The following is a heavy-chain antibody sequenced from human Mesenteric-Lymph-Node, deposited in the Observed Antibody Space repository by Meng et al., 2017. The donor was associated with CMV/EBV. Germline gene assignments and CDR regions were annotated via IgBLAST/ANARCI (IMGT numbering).Heavy chain of an antibody. Sequence: ISSSNWGSWVRQPPGKGLEWIGEIYHSGSTNYNPSLKSRVTISVDKSKNQFSLKLSSVTAADTAVYYCARDRRTYGSGSYPIYYFDYWGQGTLVTVSS. CDR2: IYHSGST. CDR3: ARDRRTYGSGSYPIYYFDY. D-gene: IGHD3-10*01. V-gene: IGHV4-4*02. CDR1: ISSSNW. J-gene: IGHJ4*02.